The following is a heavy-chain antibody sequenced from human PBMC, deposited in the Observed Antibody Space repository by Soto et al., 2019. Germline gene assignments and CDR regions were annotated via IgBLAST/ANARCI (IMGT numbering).Heavy chain of an antibody. D-gene: IGHD6-13*01. V-gene: IGHV2-5*02. CDR1: GFSLSTSGVG. Sequence: QITLKESGPPLVKPTQTLTLTCTFSGFSLSTSGVGVGWIRQPPGKALEWLALIYWDDDKRYSPSLKSRLTINKDTAKNQVVLTMTNMESVDTVTYYCAHSLVAVGSGWFDPWGQGTLVTVSS. CDR2: IYWDDDK. CDR3: AHSLVAVGSGWFDP. J-gene: IGHJ5*02.